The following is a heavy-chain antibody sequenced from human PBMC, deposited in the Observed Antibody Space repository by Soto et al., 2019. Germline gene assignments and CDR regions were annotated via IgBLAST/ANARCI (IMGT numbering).Heavy chain of an antibody. CDR1: GFTFSSYG. CDR3: ARDGSWNGFDP. D-gene: IGHD6-13*01. V-gene: IGHV3-30*03. Sequence: LTCAASGFTFSSYGMHWVRQAPGKGLEWVAVISYDGSNKYYADSVKGRFTISRDNSKNTLYLQMNSLRAEDTAVYYCARDGSWNGFDPWGQGTLVTVSS. CDR2: ISYDGSNK. J-gene: IGHJ5*02.